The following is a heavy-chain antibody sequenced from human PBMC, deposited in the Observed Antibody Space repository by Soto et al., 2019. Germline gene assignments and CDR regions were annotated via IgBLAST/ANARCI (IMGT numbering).Heavy chain of an antibody. CDR2: IFPKSGGT. J-gene: IGHJ6*02. D-gene: IGHD3-16*01. V-gene: IGHV1-2*02. CDR1: GYSLTGYY. Sequence: AAVKVSCKSSGYSLTGYYLDWVRQAPGQGRDWMGLIFPKSGGTKSAQKFQGRVTMTRDTSISTAYMELKRLRSDDTAVYFCAREGMYHYETKDYYPSTYGLDVWGQGTTVTVSS. CDR3: AREGMYHYETKDYYPSTYGLDV.